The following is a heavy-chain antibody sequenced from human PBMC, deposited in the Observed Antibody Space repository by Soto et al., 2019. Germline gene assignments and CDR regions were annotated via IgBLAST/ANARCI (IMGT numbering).Heavy chain of an antibody. V-gene: IGHV3-43*01. Sequence: GGSLRLSCAASGFTFDDYTMHWVRQAPGKGLEWVSLISSSSSSTYYADSVKGRFTISRDNSKNSLYLQMNSLRAEDTAVYYCARDPYSSSSSTIDIWGQGTMVTVSS. D-gene: IGHD6-6*01. CDR3: ARDPYSSSSSTIDI. CDR1: GFTFDDYT. J-gene: IGHJ3*02. CDR2: ISSSSSST.